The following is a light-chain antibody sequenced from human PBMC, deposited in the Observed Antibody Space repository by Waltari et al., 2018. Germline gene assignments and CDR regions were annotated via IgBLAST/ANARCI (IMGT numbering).Light chain of an antibody. CDR1: ELPRKY. V-gene: IGLV3-10*01. Sequence: YELPQPPSLSVSPGQTARITCSGHELPRKYAYWFQQKSGQAPRLVMDEDTKRPSGIPERFSGSSSGTVATLTITGAQVDDEADYYCYSSDSTGLRVFGGGTTVVVL. CDR2: EDT. J-gene: IGLJ1*01. CDR3: YSSDSTGLRV.